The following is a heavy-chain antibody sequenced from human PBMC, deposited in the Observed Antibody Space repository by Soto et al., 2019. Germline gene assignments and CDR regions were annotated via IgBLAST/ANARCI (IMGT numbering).Heavy chain of an antibody. Sequence: QVQLVESGGGLVKPGGSLRLSCAASGLTFSDYYMSWIRQAPGKGLEWVSYISTSESTMYYADSVKGRFTISRDNAKHSLYLQMNSLRAEDTAVYYCAGTNGDYYFDYWGQGTPLTVSS. V-gene: IGHV3-11*01. CDR2: ISTSESTM. D-gene: IGHD4-17*01. CDR3: AGTNGDYYFDY. CDR1: GLTFSDYY. J-gene: IGHJ4*02.